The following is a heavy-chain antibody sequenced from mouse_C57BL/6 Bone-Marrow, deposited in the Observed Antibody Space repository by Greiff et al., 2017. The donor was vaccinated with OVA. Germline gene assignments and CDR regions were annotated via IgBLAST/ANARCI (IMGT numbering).Heavy chain of an antibody. J-gene: IGHJ4*01. D-gene: IGHD2-1*01. CDR3: TRSYGNHYAMDY. CDR2: IYPGNSGT. V-gene: IGHV1-5*01. Sequence: EVQLQQSGPVLVRPGASVKISCKASGYTFTDYYMNWVKQSHGQGLEWIGAIYPGNSGTSYNQKFKGKAKLTAVTSASTAYMELRSLTNEDSAVYYCTRSYGNHYAMDYWGQGTSVTVSS. CDR1: GYTFTDYY.